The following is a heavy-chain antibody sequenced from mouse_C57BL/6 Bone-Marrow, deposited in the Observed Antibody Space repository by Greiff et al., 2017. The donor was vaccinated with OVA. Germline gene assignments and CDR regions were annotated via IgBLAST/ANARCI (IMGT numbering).Heavy chain of an antibody. V-gene: IGHV1-52*01. CDR1: GYTFTSYW. Sequence: VQLQQPGAELVRPGSSVKLSCKASGYTFTSYWMHWVKQRPIQGLEWIGNIDPSDSDTHYNQKFKDKATLTVDKSSSTAYMQLSSLTSEDSAVYYCARLHYGSSPYAMDYWGQGTSVTVSS. J-gene: IGHJ4*01. CDR2: IDPSDSDT. CDR3: ARLHYGSSPYAMDY. D-gene: IGHD1-1*01.